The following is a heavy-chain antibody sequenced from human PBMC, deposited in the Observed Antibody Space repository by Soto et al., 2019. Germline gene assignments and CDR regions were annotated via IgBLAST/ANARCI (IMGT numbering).Heavy chain of an antibody. J-gene: IGHJ4*02. CDR1: GGSISNYY. D-gene: IGHD3-3*01. V-gene: IGHV4-4*07. CDR3: ARGGQDFWSGPFDY. Sequence: ETLSLTCTVSGGSISNYYCNWIRQPAGKGLEWIGRIDTSGSTNYNPSLKSRVTMSVDTSKQEFSLKLSSVTAADTALYYCARGGQDFWSGPFDYWGRGALVTVSS. CDR2: IDTSGST.